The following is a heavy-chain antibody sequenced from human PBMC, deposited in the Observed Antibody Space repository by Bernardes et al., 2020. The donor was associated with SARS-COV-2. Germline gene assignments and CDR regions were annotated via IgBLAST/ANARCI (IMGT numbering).Heavy chain of an antibody. Sequence: DTLSLTCTVSGGSISSYYWSWIRQPPGKGLEWIGYIYYSGSTNYNPSLKSRVTISVDTSKNQFSLKLSSVTAADTAVYYCARGVIGYSYGYDNWFDPWGQGTLVTVSS. CDR2: IYYSGST. D-gene: IGHD5-18*01. J-gene: IGHJ5*02. CDR3: ARGVIGYSYGYDNWFDP. CDR1: GGSISSYY. V-gene: IGHV4-59*01.